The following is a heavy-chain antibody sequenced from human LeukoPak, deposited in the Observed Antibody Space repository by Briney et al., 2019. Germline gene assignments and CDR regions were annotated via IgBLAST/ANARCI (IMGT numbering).Heavy chain of an antibody. CDR3: ARGYSSGWYYFDY. D-gene: IGHD6-19*01. J-gene: IGHJ4*02. CDR1: GGSISRHY. Sequence: PSETLSLTCTVSGGSISRHYLNWIRQPPGKGLEWVGYIDYSGSTDYNPSLKSLVTFSVDTSKKQFSLKLSSVTAADTAVYYCARGYSSGWYYFDYWGQGTLVTVSS. CDR2: IDYSGST. V-gene: IGHV4-59*11.